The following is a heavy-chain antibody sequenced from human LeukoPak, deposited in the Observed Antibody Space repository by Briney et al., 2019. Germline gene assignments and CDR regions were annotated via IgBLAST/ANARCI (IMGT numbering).Heavy chain of an antibody. CDR2: INHSGST. CDR3: ARGPPYDYVWGSYMLVTPLPFDY. J-gene: IGHJ4*02. CDR1: GGSFSGYY. V-gene: IGHV4-34*01. D-gene: IGHD3-16*01. Sequence: SSETLSLTCAVYGGSFSGYYWSWIRQPPGKGVEWIGEINHSGSTNYNPSLKRRVNISVGTSKNQFSLKLSSVTAADTAVYYCARGPPYDYVWGSYMLVTPLPFDYWGQGTLVTVSS.